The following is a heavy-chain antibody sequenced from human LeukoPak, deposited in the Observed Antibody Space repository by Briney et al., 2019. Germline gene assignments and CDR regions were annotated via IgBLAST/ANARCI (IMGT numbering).Heavy chain of an antibody. V-gene: IGHV4-39*01. Sequence: SETLSLTCTVSGGSFSSTNYFWGWIRQPPGKGLEWIGTIYFGGSGGTYYNPSLRSRVTISVDTSKNQFSLNLNSVTAADTAVYYCARWYRGYTRFDPWGQGILVTVSS. CDR2: IYFGGSGGT. CDR1: GGSFSSTNYF. D-gene: IGHD5-18*01. CDR3: ARWYRGYTRFDP. J-gene: IGHJ5*02.